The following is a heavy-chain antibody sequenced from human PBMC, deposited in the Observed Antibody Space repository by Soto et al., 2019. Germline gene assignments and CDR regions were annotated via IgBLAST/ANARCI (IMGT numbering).Heavy chain of an antibody. CDR3: AKGFSATL. J-gene: IGHJ4*02. CDR1: GFTFTTYL. V-gene: IGHV3-23*01. CDR2: ISNTGGRT. Sequence: EVQLLESGGGLVQPGGSLRLSCTASGFTFTTYLMRWVRQAPGKGLECVSGISNTGGRTYYADSVKGRFTISRDNSNNTVYLQMNSLRAEDTATYYCAKGFSATLWGQGTLVTVSS. D-gene: IGHD1-1*01.